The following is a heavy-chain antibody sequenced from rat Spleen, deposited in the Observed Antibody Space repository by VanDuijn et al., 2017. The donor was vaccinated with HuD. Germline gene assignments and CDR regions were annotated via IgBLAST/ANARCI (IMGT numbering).Heavy chain of an antibody. V-gene: IGHV2-13*01. J-gene: IGHJ3*01. Sequence: QVQLKESGPGLVKPSLTLSLTCTVSGFSLSNYGVFWVRQPPGKGLEWMGVIWGNGNANYNSVLKSRLSISRDTSKSQVFLKMNSLHTEDTAIYFCTSPFRWFAYWGQGTLVTVSS. CDR2: IWGNGNA. CDR1: GFSLSNYG. CDR3: TSPFRWFAY.